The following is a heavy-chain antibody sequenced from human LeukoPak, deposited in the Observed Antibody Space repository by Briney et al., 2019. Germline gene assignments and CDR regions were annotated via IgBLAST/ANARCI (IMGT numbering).Heavy chain of an antibody. CDR3: ARFPPYYGDGGY. J-gene: IGHJ4*02. CDR2: INHSGST. D-gene: IGHD4-17*01. CDR1: GGSFSGYY. Sequence: KASETLSLTCAVYGGSFSGYYWSWIRQPPGKGLEWIGEINHSGSTNYNPSLKSRVTISVDTSKNQFSLKLSSVTAADMAVYYCARFPPYYGDGGYWGQGTLVTVSS. V-gene: IGHV4-34*01.